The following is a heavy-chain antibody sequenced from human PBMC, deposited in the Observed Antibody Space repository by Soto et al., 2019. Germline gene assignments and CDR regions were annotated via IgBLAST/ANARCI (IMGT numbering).Heavy chain of an antibody. Sequence: EVQLVQSGAEVKKPGESLRISCQGSGYSFTSHWISWVRQMPGKGLEWMGRIDPSDSYTSYSPSFQGHVTISADKSISTVYLQWSSLQASDTAMYYCARGDTALSYWYFDLWGGGTLVTVSS. V-gene: IGHV5-10-1*01. J-gene: IGHJ2*01. CDR2: IDPSDSYT. CDR1: GYSFTSHW. CDR3: ARGDTALSYWYFDL. D-gene: IGHD5-18*01.